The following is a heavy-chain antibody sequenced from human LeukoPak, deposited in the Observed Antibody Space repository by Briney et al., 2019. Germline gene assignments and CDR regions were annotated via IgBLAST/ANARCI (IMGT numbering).Heavy chain of an antibody. CDR2: ISYDGSNK. J-gene: IGHJ4*02. Sequence: GGGLRLCCAASGFTFRRCALRWVPPAPGKRLGGGAFISYDGSNKYYADSVKGRFTISRDNSKNTLYLQMNSLRAEDTAVYYCAKGKLLFSMYYFDYWGQGTLVTVSS. V-gene: IGHV3-30*02. CDR1: GFTFRRCA. D-gene: IGHD2-2*01. CDR3: AKGKLLFSMYYFDY.